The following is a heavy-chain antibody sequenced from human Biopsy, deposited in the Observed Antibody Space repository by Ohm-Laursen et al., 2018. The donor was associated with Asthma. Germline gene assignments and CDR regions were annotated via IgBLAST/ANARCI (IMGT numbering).Heavy chain of an antibody. J-gene: IGHJ4*02. V-gene: IGHV1-18*04. CDR2: ISPFTGDT. D-gene: IGHD5-24*01. Sequence: SVKVSCKASGYTFRSYGVSWMRQAPGQGLEWMGWISPFTGDTHFGQKFQGRVTMTTDTSTDTAYMELRSLRSDDTAVYYCARHPYNFGGFDYWGQGSLVLVSS. CDR1: GYTFRSYG. CDR3: ARHPYNFGGFDY.